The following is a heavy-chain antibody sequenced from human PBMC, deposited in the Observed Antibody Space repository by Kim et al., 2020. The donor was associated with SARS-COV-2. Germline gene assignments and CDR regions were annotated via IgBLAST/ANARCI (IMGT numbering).Heavy chain of an antibody. CDR2: IYYSGST. J-gene: IGHJ3*02. Sequence: SETLSLTCTVSGGSISSYYWSWIWQPPGKGLEWIGYIYYSGSTNYNPSLKSRVTISVDTSKNQFSLKLSYVTAADTAVSYCASFGLAWGGYYDILTGPLKGAFDIWGKGTMVTVSS. D-gene: IGHD3-9*01. CDR1: GGSISSYY. CDR3: ASFGLAWGGYYDILTGPLKGAFDI. V-gene: IGHV4-59*08.